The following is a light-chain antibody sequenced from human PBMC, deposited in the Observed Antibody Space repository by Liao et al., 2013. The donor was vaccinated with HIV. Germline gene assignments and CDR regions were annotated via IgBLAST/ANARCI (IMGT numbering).Light chain of an antibody. Sequence: SYVLTQPPSVSVAPGKTARITCGGNNIGSKSVHWYQQKPGQAPVLVINYDSDRPSGIPERFSGSNSGNTATLTISRVEAGDEADYYCQVWDSSSDHPGYVFGSGTKVTVL. V-gene: IGLV3-21*01. J-gene: IGLJ1*01. CDR2: YDS. CDR3: QVWDSSSDHPGYV. CDR1: NIGSKS.